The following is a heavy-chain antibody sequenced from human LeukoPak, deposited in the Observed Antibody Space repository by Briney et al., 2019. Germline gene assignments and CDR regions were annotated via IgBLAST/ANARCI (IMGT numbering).Heavy chain of an antibody. CDR2: IYYTGIT. CDR3: ARASSTPGSGYYPFDY. Sequence: SETLSLTCIVSGGSINNYYWSWVRQSPGRGLEWIGYIYYTGITNYNPSLRSRVILSVDTSKSQFSLKLRSVTAADTAVYFCARASSTPGSGYYPFDYWGQGTLVTVFS. V-gene: IGHV4-59*01. J-gene: IGHJ4*02. CDR1: GGSINNYY. D-gene: IGHD3-3*01.